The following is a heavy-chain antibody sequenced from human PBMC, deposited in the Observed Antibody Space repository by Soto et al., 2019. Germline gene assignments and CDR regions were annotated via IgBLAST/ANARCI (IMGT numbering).Heavy chain of an antibody. D-gene: IGHD3-10*01. CDR2: INPNSGGT. Sequence: ASVKVSCNASGYTFTGYYMHWVRQAPGQGLEWMGWINPNSGGTNYAQKFQGWVTMTRDTSISTAYMELSRLRSDDTAVYYCARSSKLYGSGYYYYGTDVWGQGTTVTVAS. J-gene: IGHJ6*02. V-gene: IGHV1-2*04. CDR3: ARSSKLYGSGYYYYGTDV. CDR1: GYTFTGYY.